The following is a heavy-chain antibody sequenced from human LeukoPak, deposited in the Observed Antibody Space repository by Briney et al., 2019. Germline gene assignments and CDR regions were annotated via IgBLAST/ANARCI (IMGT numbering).Heavy chain of an antibody. CDR3: ARDRIQLWSLDAFDI. CDR2: IRYDGSNK. J-gene: IGHJ3*02. D-gene: IGHD5-18*01. Sequence: GGSLRLSCAASGFTFSSYGMHWVRQAPGKGLEWVAFIRYDGSNKYYADSVKGRFTISRDNSKNTLYLQMNSLRAEDTAVYYCARDRIQLWSLDAFDIWGQGTMVTVSS. CDR1: GFTFSSYG. V-gene: IGHV3-30*02.